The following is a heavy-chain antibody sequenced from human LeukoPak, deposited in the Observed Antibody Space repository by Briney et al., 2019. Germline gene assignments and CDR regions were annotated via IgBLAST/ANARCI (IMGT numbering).Heavy chain of an antibody. CDR2: IYYSGSA. J-gene: IGHJ4*02. D-gene: IGHD2-15*01. Sequence: SETLSLTCTVSGGSISSYYWSWIRQPPGKGLEWIGYIYYSGSANYNPSLKSRVTISVDTSKNQFSLKMSSVTAADTAVYYCASRPTCSGGSCYYFHYWRQGTLVTVSS. CDR3: ASRPTCSGGSCYYFHY. CDR1: GGSISSYY. V-gene: IGHV4-59*08.